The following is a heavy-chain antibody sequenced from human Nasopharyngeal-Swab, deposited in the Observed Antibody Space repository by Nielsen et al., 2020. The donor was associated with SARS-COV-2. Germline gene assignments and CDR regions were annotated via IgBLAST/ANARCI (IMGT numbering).Heavy chain of an antibody. D-gene: IGHD5-24*01. CDR1: SYTIINDY. J-gene: IGHJ4*02. V-gene: IGHV1-46*01. CDR3: VFYNYPFDY. CDR2: MIPGGGGT. Sequence: ASLMISCNASSYTIINDYIHWLRQSPGQGLEWMVIMIPGGGGTNYAQNFQGRVTMTWDTSTSTVSMELSSLRFEDTAVYYCVFYNYPFDYWGQGTLVTVSS.